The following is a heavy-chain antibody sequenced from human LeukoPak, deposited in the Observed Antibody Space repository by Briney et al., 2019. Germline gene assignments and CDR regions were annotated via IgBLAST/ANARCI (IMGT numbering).Heavy chain of an antibody. D-gene: IGHD3-10*01. Sequence: SETLSLTCAVYGESSSGYYWSWIRQPTGKGLEWIGEINHSGSTNYNPSLKSRVTISVDTSNNQFSLKLSSVTAADTAVYYCARSSYYDGSGSYYHAFDIWGQGTMVTVSS. V-gene: IGHV4-34*01. CDR3: ARSSYYDGSGSYYHAFDI. CDR2: INHSGST. CDR1: GESSSGYY. J-gene: IGHJ3*02.